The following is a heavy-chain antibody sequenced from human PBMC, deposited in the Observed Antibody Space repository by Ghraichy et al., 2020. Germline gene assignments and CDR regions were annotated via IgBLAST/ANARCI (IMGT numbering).Heavy chain of an antibody. D-gene: IGHD3-9*01. CDR3: ARLDILTGYYGVLFDY. Sequence: SETLSLTCTVSGGSISSSSYYWGWIRQPPGKGLEWIGSIYYSGSTYYNPSLKSRVTISVDTSKNQFSLKLSSVTAADTAVYYCARLDILTGYYGVLFDYWGQGTLVTVSS. CDR1: GGSISSSSYY. CDR2: IYYSGST. J-gene: IGHJ4*02. V-gene: IGHV4-39*01.